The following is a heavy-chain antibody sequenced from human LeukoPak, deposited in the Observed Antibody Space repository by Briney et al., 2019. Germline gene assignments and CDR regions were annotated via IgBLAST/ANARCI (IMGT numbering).Heavy chain of an antibody. D-gene: IGHD6-6*01. CDR2: INPTGGST. CDR3: ARTAARRFDY. V-gene: IGHV1-46*01. CDR1: GYTFTSYG. Sequence: ASVKVSCKASGYTFTSYGISWVRQAPGQGLEWMGIINPTGGSTTYAQKFQGRVTMTRDTSTSTVYMELSSLRSDDTAVYYCARTAARRFDYWGQGTLVTVSS. J-gene: IGHJ4*02.